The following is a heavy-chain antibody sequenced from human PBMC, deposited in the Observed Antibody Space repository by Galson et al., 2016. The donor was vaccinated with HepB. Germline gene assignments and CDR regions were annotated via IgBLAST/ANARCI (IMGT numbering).Heavy chain of an antibody. CDR3: ARNYGLWFGESNWFDP. Sequence: LTCTVSGDSIGSTSYYWGWIRQPPGKGLEWIGNIYFSGSTYYNPSLKSRVTISVDTSKNQFSLKLTSVTAADTAMYYCARNYGLWFGESNWFDPWGQGTLVTVSS. D-gene: IGHD3-10*01. CDR1: GDSIGSTSYY. V-gene: IGHV4-39*01. CDR2: IYFSGST. J-gene: IGHJ5*02.